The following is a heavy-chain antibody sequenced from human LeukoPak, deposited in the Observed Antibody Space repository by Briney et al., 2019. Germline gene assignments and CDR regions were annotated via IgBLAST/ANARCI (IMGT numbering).Heavy chain of an antibody. CDR1: GYTFTGYY. CDR2: INPNSGGT. CDR3: ARDRTPYDSSGYHDY. D-gene: IGHD3-22*01. Sequence: ASVKVSCKASGYTFTGYYMHWVRQAPGQGLEWMGWINPNSGGTNYAQKFQGGVTMTRDTSISTAYMELSRLRSDDTAVYYCARDRTPYDSSGYHDYWGQGTLVTVSS. J-gene: IGHJ4*02. V-gene: IGHV1-2*02.